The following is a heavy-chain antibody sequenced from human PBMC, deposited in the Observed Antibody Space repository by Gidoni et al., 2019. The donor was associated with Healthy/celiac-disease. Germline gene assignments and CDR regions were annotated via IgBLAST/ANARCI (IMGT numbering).Heavy chain of an antibody. Sequence: QVQLGQSGAEGKKPGAAVKVSGKASGDTFTGDYMHWVRQAPGQGLEWMGGINPNSGGTTYAQKFQGRVTMTRDTSISTAYMELSRLRSDDTAVYYCASLGDWNYVGNYWGQGTLVTVSS. CDR1: GDTFTGDY. J-gene: IGHJ4*02. V-gene: IGHV1-2*02. D-gene: IGHD1-7*01. CDR2: INPNSGGT. CDR3: ASLGDWNYVGNY.